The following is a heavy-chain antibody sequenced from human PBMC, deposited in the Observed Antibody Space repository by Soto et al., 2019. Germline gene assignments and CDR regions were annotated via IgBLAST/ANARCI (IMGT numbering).Heavy chain of an antibody. V-gene: IGHV1-46*03. J-gene: IGHJ3*02. D-gene: IGHD2-21*02. CDR1: GYTFTSYY. Sequence: GASVKVSCKASGYTFTSYYMHWVRQAPGQGLEWMGIINPSGGSTSYAQKFQGRVTMTRDTSTSTVYMELSSLRSEDTAVYYCARDRCGGDCSPPWAFDIWGQGTMVTVSS. CDR2: INPSGGST. CDR3: ARDRCGGDCSPPWAFDI.